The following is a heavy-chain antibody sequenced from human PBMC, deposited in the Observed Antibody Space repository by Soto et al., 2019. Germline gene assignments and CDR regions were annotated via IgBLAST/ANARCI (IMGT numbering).Heavy chain of an antibody. Sequence: SETLSLTCAVSGDSFSSGGYSWSWIRQPPGKGLEWIGYISHSGSTYYNPSLKSRVTISVDRSKNQFSLKLSSVTAADTAVYYCARDPMIWGHGTLVTVSS. CDR3: ARDPMI. D-gene: IGHD3-22*01. CDR1: GDSFSSGGYS. J-gene: IGHJ4*01. V-gene: IGHV4-30-2*01. CDR2: ISHSGST.